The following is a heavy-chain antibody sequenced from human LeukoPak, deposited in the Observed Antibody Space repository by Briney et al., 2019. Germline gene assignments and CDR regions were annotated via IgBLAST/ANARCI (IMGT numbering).Heavy chain of an antibody. CDR3: AREGAYYVGSGYLYLFDY. J-gene: IGHJ4*02. V-gene: IGHV6-1*01. CDR2: TYYRSKWYN. D-gene: IGHD3-22*01. CDR1: GDSVSNNSAA. Sequence: SQTLSLTCAISGDSVSNNSAAWNWIRQSPSRGLEWLGRTYYRSKWYNDYAVSVKSRITINPDTSNNQFSLQLNSVTPEDTAVYYCAREGAYYVGSGYLYLFDYWGQGTLVTVSS.